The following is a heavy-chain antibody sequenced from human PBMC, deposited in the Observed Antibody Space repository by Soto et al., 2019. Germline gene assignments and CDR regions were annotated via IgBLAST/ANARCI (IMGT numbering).Heavy chain of an antibody. CDR2: ISDYNGNT. Sequence: QVQLVQSGAEVKKPGASVKVSCKASGYTFTSYGISWVRQAPGQGLEWMGWISDYNGNTNYAQKLQGRVTMTTDTSTCTAYMELRSLRSYDTAVYYCARDKGDGSVSYYGYWGQGTLVTVSS. V-gene: IGHV1-18*01. J-gene: IGHJ4*02. D-gene: IGHD3-10*01. CDR3: ARDKGDGSVSYYGY. CDR1: GYTFTSYG.